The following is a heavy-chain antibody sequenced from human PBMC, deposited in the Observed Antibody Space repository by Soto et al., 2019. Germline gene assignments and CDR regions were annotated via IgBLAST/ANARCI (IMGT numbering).Heavy chain of an antibody. CDR1: GYTFTSYG. D-gene: IGHD5-12*01. CDR3: ARTSPSSGYRGHWFDP. V-gene: IGHV1-18*04. J-gene: IGHJ5*02. Sequence: GASVKVSCKASGYTFTSYGISWVRQAPGQGLEWMGWISAYNGNTNYAQKLQGRVTMTTDTSTSTAYMELRSLRSDDTAVYYCARTSPSSGYRGHWFDPWGQGTLVTVSS. CDR2: ISAYNGNT.